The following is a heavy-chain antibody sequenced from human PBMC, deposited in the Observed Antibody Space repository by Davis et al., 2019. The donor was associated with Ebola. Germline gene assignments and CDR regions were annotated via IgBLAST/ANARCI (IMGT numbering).Heavy chain of an antibody. V-gene: IGHV4-4*07. CDR3: ARRASNYNYFDY. CDR2: IYTSGST. D-gene: IGHD4-11*01. Sequence: SETLSLTCTVSGDSISSHYWSWIRQPAGKGLEWIGRIYTSGSTNYNPSLKSRVTMSVDTSKNQFSLTLTSVTAADTAVYYCARRASNYNYFDYWGQGTLVTVSS. CDR1: GDSISSHY. J-gene: IGHJ4*02.